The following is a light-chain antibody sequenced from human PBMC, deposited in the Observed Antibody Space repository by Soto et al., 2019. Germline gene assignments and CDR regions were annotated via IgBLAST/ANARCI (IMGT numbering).Light chain of an antibody. CDR2: AAS. CDR1: QSISSY. Sequence: DIQMTQSPSSLSASVGDRVTITSRASQSISSYLHWYQQKPGKAPKLLIYAASNLQSGVPSRFSASGSATDFSLTISSLQPDDFATYYCQQYHSYYPWTFGQGTKVDIK. CDR3: QQYHSYYPWT. J-gene: IGKJ1*01. V-gene: IGKV1-39*01.